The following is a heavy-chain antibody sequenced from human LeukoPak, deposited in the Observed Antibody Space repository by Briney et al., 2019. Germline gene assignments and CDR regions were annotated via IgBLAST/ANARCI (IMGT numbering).Heavy chain of an antibody. CDR2: ISPPDSDT. CDR1: GYSFTNYW. J-gene: IGHJ4*02. Sequence: GESLKISCKGSGYSFTNYWIGWVRQMPGKGLEWMGIISPPDSDTRYSPSFQGQVTISADKSISTAYLQWSSLKASDTAMYYCARPRSYGSGSSPFDYWGQGTLVTVSS. V-gene: IGHV5-51*01. D-gene: IGHD3-10*01. CDR3: ARPRSYGSGSSPFDY.